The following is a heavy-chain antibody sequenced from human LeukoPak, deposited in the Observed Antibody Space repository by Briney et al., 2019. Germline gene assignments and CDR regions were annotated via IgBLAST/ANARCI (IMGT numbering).Heavy chain of an antibody. CDR2: MSYDGSNK. CDR3: ARDGGGIAAHYFDY. V-gene: IGHV3-30-3*01. Sequence: PGGSLRLSCAASGFTFSSYAMHWVRQAPGKGLEWVAVMSYDGSNKYYADSVKGRFTISRDNSKNTLYLQMNSLRAEDTAVYYCARDGGGIAAHYFDYWGQGTLVTVSS. J-gene: IGHJ4*02. D-gene: IGHD6-25*01. CDR1: GFTFSSYA.